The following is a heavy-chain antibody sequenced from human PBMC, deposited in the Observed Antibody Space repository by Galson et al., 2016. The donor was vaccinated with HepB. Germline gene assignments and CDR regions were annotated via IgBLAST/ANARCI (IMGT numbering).Heavy chain of an antibody. D-gene: IGHD3-10*01. CDR3: ARGRGYFFGSGSYYNGDY. J-gene: IGHJ4*02. CDR1: GYNFISYS. Sequence: SVKVSCKASGYNFISYSIIWVRQAPGQGLEWMGWISSNDGNTNYAQKSQGRVTMTTDTSTSTAYMELRSLRSDETAVYYCARGRGYFFGSGSYYNGDYWGQGTLVTVSS. V-gene: IGHV1-18*04. CDR2: ISSNDGNT.